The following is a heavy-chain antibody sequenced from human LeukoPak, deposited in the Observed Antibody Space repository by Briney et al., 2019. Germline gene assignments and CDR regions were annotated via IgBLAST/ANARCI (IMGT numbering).Heavy chain of an antibody. CDR3: ARERYSSGWFPSLYNFDY. Sequence: GGTLRLSCAASGFTFSSYGMSWVRQAPGKGLEWVSAISGSGGSTYYADSVKGRFTISRDNSKNTLYLQMNSLRAEDTAVYYCARERYSSGWFPSLYNFDYWGQGTLVTVSS. CDR1: GFTFSSYG. J-gene: IGHJ4*02. V-gene: IGHV3-23*01. D-gene: IGHD6-19*01. CDR2: ISGSGGST.